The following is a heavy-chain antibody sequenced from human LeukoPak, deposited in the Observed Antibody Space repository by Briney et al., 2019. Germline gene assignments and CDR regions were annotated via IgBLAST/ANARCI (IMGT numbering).Heavy chain of an antibody. CDR2: ISGSGGST. CDR1: GFTVSSNY. CDR3: AKDPDVLRYFDWLLRFDY. J-gene: IGHJ4*02. V-gene: IGHV3-23*01. D-gene: IGHD3-9*01. Sequence: GGSLRLSCAASGFTVSSNYMSWVRQAPGKGLEWVSAISGSGGSTYYADSVKGRFTISRDNSKNTLYLQMNSLRAEDTAVYYCAKDPDVLRYFDWLLRFDYWGQGTLVTVSS.